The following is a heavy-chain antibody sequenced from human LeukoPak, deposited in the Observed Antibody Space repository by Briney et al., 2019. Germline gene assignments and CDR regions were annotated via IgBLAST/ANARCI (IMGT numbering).Heavy chain of an antibody. CDR3: ARGGRIALAGTRSSQYFQP. CDR1: GFTFSSYG. CDR2: IRYDGSNK. J-gene: IGHJ1*01. Sequence: GGSLRLSCAASGFTFSSYGMHWVRQAPGKGLEWVAFIRYDGSNKYYADSVKGRFTISRDNSKNTLYLQMNSLRPEDTAVYYCARGGRIALAGTRSSQYFQPWGQGTLVTVSS. D-gene: IGHD6-19*01. V-gene: IGHV3-30*02.